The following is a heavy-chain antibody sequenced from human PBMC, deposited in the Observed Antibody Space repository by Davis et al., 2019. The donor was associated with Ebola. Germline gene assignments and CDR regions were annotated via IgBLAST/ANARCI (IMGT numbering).Heavy chain of an antibody. CDR2: INAGNGNT. CDR1: GYTFTSYA. V-gene: IGHV1-3*01. J-gene: IGHJ3*02. Sequence: AASVKVSCKASGYTFTSYAMHWVRQAPGQRLEWMGWINAGNGNTKYSQKFQGRVTITTDTSTSTAYMELRSLRSDDTAVYYCAREGAYCSGGSCYDDAFDIWGQGTMVTVSS. CDR3: AREGAYCSGGSCYDDAFDI. D-gene: IGHD2-15*01.